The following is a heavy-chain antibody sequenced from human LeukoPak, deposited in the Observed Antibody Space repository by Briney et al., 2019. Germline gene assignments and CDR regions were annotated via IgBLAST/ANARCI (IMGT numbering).Heavy chain of an antibody. CDR1: GFTFSNYG. Sequence: GGSLRLSCAASGFTFSNYGLHWVRQAPGKGLEWVAFMSYDGTHKYYADSARGRFTISRDNSKNTLFLQMNSLRTEDTAVYYCAKDFGYGDCFDYWGQGTVLTVSS. CDR2: MSYDGTHK. D-gene: IGHD4-17*01. CDR3: AKDFGYGDCFDY. J-gene: IGHJ4*02. V-gene: IGHV3-30*18.